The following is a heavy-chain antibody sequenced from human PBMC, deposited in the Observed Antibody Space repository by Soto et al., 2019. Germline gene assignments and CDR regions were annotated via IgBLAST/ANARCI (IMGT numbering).Heavy chain of an antibody. V-gene: IGHV3-30*18. CDR2: ISYDGSNK. D-gene: IGHD6-19*01. Sequence: QVQLVESGGGVVQPGRSLRLSCAASGFTFSSYGMHWVRQAPGKGLEWVAVISYDGSNKYYADSVKGRFTISRDNSKNTLYLQMNSLRAEDTAVYYCAKDGYSSTGYSSGWPDYWGQGTLVTVSS. CDR1: GFTFSSYG. CDR3: AKDGYSSTGYSSGWPDY. J-gene: IGHJ4*02.